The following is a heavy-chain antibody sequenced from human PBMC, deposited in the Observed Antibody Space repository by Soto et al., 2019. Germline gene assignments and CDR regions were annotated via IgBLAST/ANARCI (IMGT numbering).Heavy chain of an antibody. CDR3: ARPGSGYYSLGMDFDY. Sequence: ASVKVSCKASGGTFSSYAISWVRQAPGQGLEWMGGIIPIFGTANYAQKFQGRVTITADESTSTAYMELSSLRSEDTAMYYCARPGSGYYSLGMDFDYWGQGTLVTVSS. D-gene: IGHD3-22*01. CDR1: GGTFSSYA. J-gene: IGHJ4*02. CDR2: IIPIFGTA. V-gene: IGHV1-69*13.